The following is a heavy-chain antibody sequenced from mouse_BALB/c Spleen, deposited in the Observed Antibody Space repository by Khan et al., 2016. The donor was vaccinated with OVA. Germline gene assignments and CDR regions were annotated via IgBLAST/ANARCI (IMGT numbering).Heavy chain of an antibody. J-gene: IGHJ3*01. CDR1: GYTFTSYT. V-gene: IGHV1-4*01. CDR3: VRDGAYYGNDGWFAY. D-gene: IGHD2-14*01. CDR2: INPNNGYT. Sequence: QVQLKESGAELARPGASVKMSCKTSGYTFTSYTIHWIKLRPGQGLEWIGYINPNNGYTNYNQKFKDKATLTADKSSTTVYMQLSSLTSDDSAFYNGVRDGAYYGNDGWFAYWGQGTLVTVSA.